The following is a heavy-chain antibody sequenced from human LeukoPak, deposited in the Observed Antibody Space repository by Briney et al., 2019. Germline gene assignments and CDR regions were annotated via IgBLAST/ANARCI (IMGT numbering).Heavy chain of an antibody. V-gene: IGHV3-48*01. J-gene: IGHJ3*02. D-gene: IGHD6-13*01. CDR3: ARSGSSSWYWGGTAGAFDI. Sequence: GGSLRLSCAAAGFSFSSFSMNWVRQAPGKGLEWVSYISGSSSTIYYADSVKGRFTISRDNAKNSLYLQMNSLRVEDTAVYYCARSGSSSWYWGGTAGAFDIWGQGTMVTVSS. CDR2: ISGSSSTI. CDR1: GFSFSSFS.